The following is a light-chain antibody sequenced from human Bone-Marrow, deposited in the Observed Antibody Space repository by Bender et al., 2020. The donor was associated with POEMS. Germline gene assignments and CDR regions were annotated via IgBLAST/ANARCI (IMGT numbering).Light chain of an antibody. CDR1: SSDIGSYNL. J-gene: IGLJ1*01. Sequence: QSALTQPASVSGSPGQSITISCTGTSSDIGSYNLVSWYQQLPGKAPKLLIYEVGTRPSGVSNRFSGSKSGNTASLTISGLQAEDEADYYCCSHAGSSSFVFGTGTKVTVL. CDR2: EVG. CDR3: CSHAGSSSFV. V-gene: IGLV2-23*02.